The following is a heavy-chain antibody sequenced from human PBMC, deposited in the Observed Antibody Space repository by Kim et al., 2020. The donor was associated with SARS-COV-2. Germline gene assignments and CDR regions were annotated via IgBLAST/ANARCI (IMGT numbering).Heavy chain of an antibody. J-gene: IGHJ4*02. Sequence: GGSLRLSCAASGFTFSSYAMHWVRQAPGKGLEWVAVISYDGSNKYYADSVKGRFTISRDNSKNTLYLQMNSLRAEDTAVYYCASSVSGLLWFGSDFDYWGQGTLVTVSS. V-gene: IGHV3-30*04. CDR2: ISYDGSNK. CDR3: ASSVSGLLWFGSDFDY. CDR1: GFTFSSYA. D-gene: IGHD3-10*01.